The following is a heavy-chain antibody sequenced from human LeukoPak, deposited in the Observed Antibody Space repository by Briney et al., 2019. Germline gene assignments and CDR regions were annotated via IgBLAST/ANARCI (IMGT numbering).Heavy chain of an antibody. V-gene: IGHV3-21*01. CDR3: VRDWRYSNSSRYYFGMDV. CDR2: IDTSRTYI. D-gene: IGHD6-6*01. J-gene: IGHJ6*02. CDR1: GFTFSYYT. Sequence: NPGGSLRLSCAASGFTFSYYTMTWVRQAPGKGLEWVSSIDTSRTYIYYGDSVKGRFTVSRDNAKNSLYLQLSSLRGEDTAIYYCVRDWRYSNSSRYYFGMDVWGQGTTVTVSS.